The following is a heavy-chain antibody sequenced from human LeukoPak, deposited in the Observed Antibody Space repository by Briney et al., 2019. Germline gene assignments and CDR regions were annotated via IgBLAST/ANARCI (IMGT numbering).Heavy chain of an antibody. Sequence: PGGSLRLSCAASGFTFSSYWMSWVRQAPGKGLEWVANIKQDGSEKYYVDSVKGRFTISRDNAKNSLYLQMSSLRAEDTAVYYCARGRTAAPPDYYYYYYMDVWGKGTTVTVSS. J-gene: IGHJ6*03. CDR2: IKQDGSEK. CDR3: ARGRTAAPPDYYYYYYMDV. D-gene: IGHD6-13*01. V-gene: IGHV3-7*01. CDR1: GFTFSSYW.